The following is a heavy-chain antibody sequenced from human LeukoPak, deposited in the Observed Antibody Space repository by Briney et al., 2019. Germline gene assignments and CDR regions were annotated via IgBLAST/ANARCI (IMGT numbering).Heavy chain of an antibody. CDR1: GFTFDDYA. J-gene: IGHJ3*02. V-gene: IGHV3-9*01. D-gene: IGHD3-22*01. Sequence: GGSLRLSCAASGFTFDDYAMHWVRQAPGKGLEWVSGISWNSGSIGYADSVKGRFTISRDNAKNSLYLQMNSLRAEDTALYYCAKDMSAYYYDSSGYGDAFDIWGQGTMVTVSS. CDR2: ISWNSGSI. CDR3: AKDMSAYYYDSSGYGDAFDI.